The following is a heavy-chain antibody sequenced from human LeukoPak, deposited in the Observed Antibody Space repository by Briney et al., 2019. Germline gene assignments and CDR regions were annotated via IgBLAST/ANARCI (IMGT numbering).Heavy chain of an antibody. CDR2: INHSGST. D-gene: IGHD3-10*01. J-gene: IGHJ4*02. V-gene: IGHV4-38-2*02. CDR3: ATRGRARDY. Sequence: SETLSLTCTVSGYSISSGYYWSWIRQPPGKGLEWIGEINHSGSTNYNPSLKSRVTISVDTSKNQFSLKLSSVTAADTAVYYCATRGRARDYWGQGTLVTVSS. CDR1: GYSISSGYY.